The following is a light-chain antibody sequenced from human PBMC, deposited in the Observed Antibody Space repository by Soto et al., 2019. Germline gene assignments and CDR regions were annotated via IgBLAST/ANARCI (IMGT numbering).Light chain of an antibody. CDR2: MAS. V-gene: IGKV1-5*03. CDR1: QSVRSW. CDR3: QQYSTYPWT. Sequence: DIQMTQSPSTPSASVGDRVTITCRASQSVRSWLAWYQQKPGKAPNLLIFMASSLQSGVPSRFSGSGSETEFTLTISSLQPDDLAIYYCQQYSTYPWTFGQGTKVEIK. J-gene: IGKJ1*01.